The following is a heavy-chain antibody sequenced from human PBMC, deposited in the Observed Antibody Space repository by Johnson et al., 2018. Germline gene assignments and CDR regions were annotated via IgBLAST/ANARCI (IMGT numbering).Heavy chain of an antibody. CDR2: ITDRSRAT. J-gene: IGHJ3*02. CDR3: ARDLYTGNYLEAFDS. Sequence: SLGSYSMHWVRQAPGKGLEWISSITDRSRATYYADSVKGRFTISRDNANNSVYLQMNSLRDEDTAVYYCARDLYTGNYLEAFDSWGQGTMASVSS. V-gene: IGHV3-48*02. D-gene: IGHD1-26*01. CDR1: SLGSYS.